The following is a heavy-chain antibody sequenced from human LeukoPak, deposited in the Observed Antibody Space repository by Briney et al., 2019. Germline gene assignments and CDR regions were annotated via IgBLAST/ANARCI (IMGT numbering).Heavy chain of an antibody. V-gene: IGHV3-11*01. CDR2: ISSSGSTI. D-gene: IGHD2-2*01. CDR3: AKAVVPPAPFDY. J-gene: IGHJ4*02. CDR1: GFTFSDYY. Sequence: GGSLRLSCAASGFTFSDYYMSWIRQAPGKGLEWVSYISSSGSTIYYADSVKGRFTISRDNSKNTLYLQMNSLRAEDTAIYYCAKAVVPPAPFDYWGQGTLVTVSS.